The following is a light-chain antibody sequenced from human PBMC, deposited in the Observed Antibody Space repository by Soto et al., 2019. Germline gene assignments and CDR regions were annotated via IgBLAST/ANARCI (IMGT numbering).Light chain of an antibody. J-gene: IGKJ1*01. CDR2: KAS. V-gene: IGKV1-5*03. CDR1: QTISSW. CDR3: QHYNSYSEA. Sequence: DIQMTQSPSTLSGSVGDRVTITCRASQTISSWLAWYQQKPGKAPTLLIYKASTLKSGVPSRFSRSGSGTEFTLTIRSLQPDDFATYYCQHYNSYSEAFGQGTKVGIK.